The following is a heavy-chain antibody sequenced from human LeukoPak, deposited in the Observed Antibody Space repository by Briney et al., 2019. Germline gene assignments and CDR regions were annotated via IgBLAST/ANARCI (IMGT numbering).Heavy chain of an antibody. CDR2: INPNSGGT. CDR3: ARDIGYCSGGSCYSGWFDP. D-gene: IGHD2-15*01. CDR1: GYTFTGYY. J-gene: IGHJ5*02. V-gene: IGHV1-2*02. Sequence: ASVKVSCKASGYTFTGYYMHWVRQAPGQGLEWMGWINPNSGGTNYAQKFQGRVTMTRDTSISTAYMELSRLRSDDTAVYYCARDIGYCSGGSCYSGWFDPWGQGTLVTVSS.